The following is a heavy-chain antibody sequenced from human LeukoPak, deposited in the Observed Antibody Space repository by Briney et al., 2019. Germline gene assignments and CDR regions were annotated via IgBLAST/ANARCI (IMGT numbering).Heavy chain of an antibody. Sequence: ASVKVSCKSSGYTFTGYYIHWVRQAPGQGLEWMGGIIPIFGTAKYAQKFQGRVTITADESTSTAYMELSSLRSEDTAVYYCARDQAVAGTTDAFDIWGQGTLVTVSS. J-gene: IGHJ3*02. D-gene: IGHD6-19*01. CDR1: GYTFTGYY. CDR2: IIPIFGTA. CDR3: ARDQAVAGTTDAFDI. V-gene: IGHV1-69*13.